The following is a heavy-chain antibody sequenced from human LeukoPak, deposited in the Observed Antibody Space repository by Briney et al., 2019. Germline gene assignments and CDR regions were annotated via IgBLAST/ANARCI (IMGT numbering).Heavy chain of an antibody. J-gene: IGHJ4*02. CDR1: GLNFSSYA. V-gene: IGHV3-23*01. D-gene: IGHD3-9*01. Sequence: GGSLRLSCAASGLNFSSYAMSWVRQAPGKGLEWVAAISGSGGSTYYADSVKGRFTISRDNSKNTLYLEMNSLRAEDTAVYYCAKVQNYAILTGPPGYFDYWGQGTLVTVSS. CDR2: ISGSGGST. CDR3: AKVQNYAILTGPPGYFDY.